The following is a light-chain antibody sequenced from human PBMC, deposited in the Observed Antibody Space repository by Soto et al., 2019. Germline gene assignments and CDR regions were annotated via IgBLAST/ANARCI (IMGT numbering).Light chain of an antibody. V-gene: IGKV3-20*01. CDR3: QHYGSSPWT. J-gene: IGKJ1*01. Sequence: EIVLTQSPGTLSLSPGERATLSCRASQSVSSSYLAWYQQKPGQAPRLLIYGASSRATGIPDRFSGSGSGTDFTLTISRLESEYFAAYYCQHYGSSPWTFGQGTNVDIK. CDR2: GAS. CDR1: QSVSSSY.